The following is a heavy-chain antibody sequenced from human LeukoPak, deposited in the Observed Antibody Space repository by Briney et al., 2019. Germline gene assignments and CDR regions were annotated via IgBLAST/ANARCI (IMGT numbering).Heavy chain of an antibody. V-gene: IGHV1-69*06. D-gene: IGHD4-11*01. Sequence: SVKVSCKASGGTFSSYAISWVRQASGQGLEWMGGIIPIFGTANYAQKFQGRVTITADKSTSTAYMELSSLRSDDTAVYYCARDQIDYNKADYWGQGTLVTVSS. CDR1: GGTFSSYA. J-gene: IGHJ4*02. CDR3: ARDQIDYNKADY. CDR2: IIPIFGTA.